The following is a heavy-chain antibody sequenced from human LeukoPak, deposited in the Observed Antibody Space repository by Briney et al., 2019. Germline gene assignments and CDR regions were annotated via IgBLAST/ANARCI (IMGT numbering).Heavy chain of an antibody. Sequence: ASVKVSCKASGYTFTSYGISWVRQAPGQGLEWMGWISAYNGNTNYAQKLQGRVTMTTDTSTSTAYMELRSLRSDDTAVYYCARDNGGDDSSGYYFPFDYWGQGTLVTVSS. D-gene: IGHD3-22*01. CDR1: GYTFTSYG. V-gene: IGHV1-18*01. CDR2: ISAYNGNT. J-gene: IGHJ4*02. CDR3: ARDNGGDDSSGYYFPFDY.